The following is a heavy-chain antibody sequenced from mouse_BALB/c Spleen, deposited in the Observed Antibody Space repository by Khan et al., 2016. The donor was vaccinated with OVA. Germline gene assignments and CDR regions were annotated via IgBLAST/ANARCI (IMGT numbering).Heavy chain of an antibody. CDR2: LWSDGST. CDR1: GFSLTNYG. D-gene: IGHD2-10*01. Sequence: VELVESGPGLAAPSQSLSITCTISGFSLTNYGVHWVRQPPGKGLEWLAVLWSDGSTTYNSALKSRLTITKDNSQSQVFLKMNSLQTDDTAIYFCARQPYYHYNIMDYWGQGTSVTVSS. J-gene: IGHJ4*01. V-gene: IGHV2-6-1*01. CDR3: ARQPYYHYNIMDY.